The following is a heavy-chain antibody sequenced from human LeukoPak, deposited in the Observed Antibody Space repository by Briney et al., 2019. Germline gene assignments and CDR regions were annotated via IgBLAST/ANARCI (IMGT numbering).Heavy chain of an antibody. J-gene: IGHJ6*02. CDR1: GFTFSDHF. D-gene: IGHD3-10*01. CDR3: AVMLRGLPI. Sequence: PGGSLRLSCAVSGFTFSDHFMDWVRQAPGKGLEWVGRTRNNVDNYATEYAASLKGRFTISRDDSKNSLYLQMSSLNTEDTAVYYCAVMLRGLPIWGQGTTVTVSS. V-gene: IGHV3-72*01. CDR2: TRNNVDNYAT.